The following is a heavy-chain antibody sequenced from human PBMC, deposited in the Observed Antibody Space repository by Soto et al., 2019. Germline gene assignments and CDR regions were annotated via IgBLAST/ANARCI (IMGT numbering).Heavy chain of an antibody. CDR1: GCTFSSYG. V-gene: IGHV3-30*18. D-gene: IGHD5-12*01. J-gene: IGHJ4*02. Sequence: QGELVESGGGVVQPGRSLRLSCAASGCTFSSYGMHWVRQAPGKGLEWVAVISYDGSNKYYADSVKGRFTISRDNSKNTLYLQMNSLRAEDTAVYYCAKGSRWLQAQFDYWGQGTLVTVSS. CDR2: ISYDGSNK. CDR3: AKGSRWLQAQFDY.